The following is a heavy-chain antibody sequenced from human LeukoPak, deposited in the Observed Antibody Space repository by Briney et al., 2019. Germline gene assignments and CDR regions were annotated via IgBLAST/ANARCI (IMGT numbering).Heavy chain of an antibody. V-gene: IGHV3-23*01. CDR1: GFTFSSYA. J-gene: IGHJ4*02. D-gene: IGHD4-17*01. CDR2: ISGSGGST. CDR3: AKIPSATVTTGNFDY. Sequence: PGGSLRLSCAASGFTFSSYAMSWVRQAPGKGLEWVSAISGSGGSTYYADSVKGRFTISRDNSKNTLYLQMNGLRAEDTAVYYCAKIPSATVTTGNFDYWGQGTLVTVSS.